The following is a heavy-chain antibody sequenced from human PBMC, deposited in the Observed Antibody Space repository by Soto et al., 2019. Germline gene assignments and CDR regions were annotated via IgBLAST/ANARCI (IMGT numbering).Heavy chain of an antibody. CDR1: GGTLSSET. J-gene: IGHJ6*03. Sequence: QVQLVQSGPEVKKSGSSVKVSCKVSGGTLSSETISWRRQAPGQGLEWMGRIIPLLGIGNYAQKFQGRGKSTEDIARNPGYMELGSLNSQDTAIDCCAREEGYYIMGTFPVYYRDVGGNGTTVTVSS. V-gene: IGHV1-69*08. CDR3: AREEGYYIMGTFPVYYRDV. D-gene: IGHD3-16*01. CDR2: IIPLLGIG.